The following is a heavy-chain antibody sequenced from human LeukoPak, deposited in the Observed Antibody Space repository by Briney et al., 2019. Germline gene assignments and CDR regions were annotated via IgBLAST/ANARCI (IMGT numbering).Heavy chain of an antibody. CDR1: GDSIISGYY. J-gene: IGHJ2*01. CDR3: ARQTGDLHLFDL. V-gene: IGHV4-38-2*01. Sequence: SETLSLTCSASGDSIISGYYWGWIRQPPGKGLEWIGSIFHGGNTYSNPSLKSRVAISVDTSKNQFSLKLTSVTAADSAVYYCARQTGDLHLFDLWGRGTLVTVSS. CDR2: IFHGGNT. D-gene: IGHD7-27*01.